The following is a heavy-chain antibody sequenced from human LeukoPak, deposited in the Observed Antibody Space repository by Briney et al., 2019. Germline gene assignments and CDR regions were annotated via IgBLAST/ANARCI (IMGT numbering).Heavy chain of an antibody. CDR3: VRDSRTYGYF. J-gene: IGHJ4*02. D-gene: IGHD3-10*01. CDR1: GLSFSNFW. V-gene: IGHV3-7*01. CDR2: TKPDASHI. Sequence: QPGGSLRLSCAASGLSFSNFWMAWVRQRPGEGLEWVANTKPDASHISYVDSVEGRFTISRDNAKNSLYLQMDSLRAEDTAVYYCVRDSRTYGYFWGRGTLVTVSS.